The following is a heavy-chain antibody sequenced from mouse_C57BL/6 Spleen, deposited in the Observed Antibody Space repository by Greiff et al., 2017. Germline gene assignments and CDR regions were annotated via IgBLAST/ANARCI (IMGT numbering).Heavy chain of an antibody. CDR2: IWRGGST. Sequence: VQLQQSGPGLAQPSPSLSITCTVSGFSLTSYGVHCVRQSPGKGLEWLGVIWRGGSTDYNAAFMSRLSITKDNSKSQVFFKMNSLQADDTAIYYCAKTGGFHWYFDVWGTGTTVTVSS. CDR3: AKTGGFHWYFDV. J-gene: IGHJ1*03. V-gene: IGHV2-5*01. CDR1: GFSLTSYG.